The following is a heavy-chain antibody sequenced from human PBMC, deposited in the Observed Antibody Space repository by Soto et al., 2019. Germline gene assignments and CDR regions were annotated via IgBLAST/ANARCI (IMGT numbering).Heavy chain of an antibody. Sequence: QITLKESGPPLVKPTQTLTLTCTFSGFSLDTSGAAVGWIRQPPGKGLEWLSVIYWDDDKRSSPSLRSRLTITKDTSKKQVVLRMTNMDPADTATYYCAHRDRASGGLFDYWGQGTLVTVSS. D-gene: IGHD3-10*01. CDR1: GFSLDTSGAA. CDR2: IYWDDDK. J-gene: IGHJ4*02. V-gene: IGHV2-5*02. CDR3: AHRDRASGGLFDY.